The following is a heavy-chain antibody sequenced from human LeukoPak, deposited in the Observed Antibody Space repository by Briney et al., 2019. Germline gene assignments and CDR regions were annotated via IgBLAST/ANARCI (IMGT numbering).Heavy chain of an antibody. Sequence: PGGSLTLSCAATGFTVISNYISWIRQAPGTGLEWISLIYSGGSTYNADSVKGRFTISRDNSKNTLYLQMNSLRAEDTAVYYCARGYNWWAFDIWGQGTMVTVSS. CDR2: IYSGGST. D-gene: IGHD1-20*01. V-gene: IGHV3-66*02. J-gene: IGHJ3*02. CDR3: ARGYNWWAFDI. CDR1: GFTVISNY.